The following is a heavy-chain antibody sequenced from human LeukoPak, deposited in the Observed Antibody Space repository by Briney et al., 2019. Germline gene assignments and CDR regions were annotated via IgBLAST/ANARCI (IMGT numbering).Heavy chain of an antibody. CDR1: GGTFSSYA. V-gene: IGHV1-69*06. Sequence: ASVKVSCKASGGTFSSYAISWVRQAPGQGLEWMGGIIPIFGTANYAQKFQGRVTITADKSTSTAYMELSSLRSEDTAVYYCARGKLYYGSGSYYYYYYMDVWGKGTTVTVSS. CDR2: IIPIFGTA. J-gene: IGHJ6*03. CDR3: ARGKLYYGSGSYYYYYYMDV. D-gene: IGHD3-10*01.